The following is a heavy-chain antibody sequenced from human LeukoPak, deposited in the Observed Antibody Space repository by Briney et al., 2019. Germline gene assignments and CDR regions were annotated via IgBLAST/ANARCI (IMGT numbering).Heavy chain of an antibody. J-gene: IGHJ4*02. CDR1: GFTFSSYG. D-gene: IGHD6-19*01. Sequence: GGSLRLSCAASGFTFSSYGMHWVRQAPGKGLEWVAFIRYDGSNKYYADSVKGRFTISRDNSKNTLYLQMNSLGAEDTAVYYCAKGPPRIAVAGRFDYWGQGTLVTVSS. CDR3: AKGPPRIAVAGRFDY. CDR2: IRYDGSNK. V-gene: IGHV3-30*02.